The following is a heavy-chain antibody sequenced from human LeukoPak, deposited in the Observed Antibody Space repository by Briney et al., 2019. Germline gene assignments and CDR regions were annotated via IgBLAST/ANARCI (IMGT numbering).Heavy chain of an antibody. V-gene: IGHV1-2*02. CDR3: ARIRDGYNDAYDI. CDR1: GYTFTGYY. D-gene: IGHD5-24*01. J-gene: IGHJ3*02. Sequence: ASVKVSCKASGYTFTGYYMHWVRQAPGQGLEWMGWINPNSGGTNYAQKFQGRVTMTRDTSISTAYMELSSLRSEDTAVYYCARIRDGYNDAYDIWGQGTMVTVSS. CDR2: INPNSGGT.